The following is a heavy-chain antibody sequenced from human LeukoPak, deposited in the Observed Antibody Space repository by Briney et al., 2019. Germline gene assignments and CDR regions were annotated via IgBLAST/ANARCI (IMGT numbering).Heavy chain of an antibody. V-gene: IGHV1-8*01. CDR3: ARGSIFWPTADRWFDP. CDR1: GYTFTSYD. CDR2: MNPNSGNT. J-gene: IGHJ5*02. Sequence: ASVKVSCKASGYTFTSYDINWVRQATGQGLEWMGWMNPNSGNTGYAQKFQGRVTMTRNTSISTAYMELSSPRSEDTAVYYCARGSIFWPTADRWFDPWGQGTLVTVSS. D-gene: IGHD3-9*01.